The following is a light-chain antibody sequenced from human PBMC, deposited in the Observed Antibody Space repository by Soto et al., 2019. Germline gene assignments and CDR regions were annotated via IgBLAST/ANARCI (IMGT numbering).Light chain of an antibody. CDR3: QQYGSSLYT. CDR2: GAS. Sequence: EIVLTQSPGTLSLSPGERATLSCRASQSVSSSYLAWYQQKPGQAPRLLIYGASSRATGIPDRFSGSGSGTDFTLTISRLEPEDCAVYYCQQYGSSLYTFGQGTKLAI. V-gene: IGKV3-20*01. J-gene: IGKJ2*01. CDR1: QSVSSSY.